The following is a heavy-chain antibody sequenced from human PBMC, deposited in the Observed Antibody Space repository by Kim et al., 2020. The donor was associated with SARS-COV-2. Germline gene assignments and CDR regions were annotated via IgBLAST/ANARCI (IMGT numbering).Heavy chain of an antibody. CDR2: T. V-gene: IGHV1-18*01. CDR3: ARDGEGWVDY. J-gene: IGHJ4*02. D-gene: IGHD3-10*01. Sequence: TNYAQKLQGRVTMTTDTSTSTAYMELRSLRSDDTAVYYCARDGEGWVDYWGQGTLVTVSS.